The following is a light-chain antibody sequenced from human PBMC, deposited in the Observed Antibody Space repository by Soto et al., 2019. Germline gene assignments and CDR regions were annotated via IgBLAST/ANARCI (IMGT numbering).Light chain of an antibody. CDR3: QSYDNSLSGMV. CDR1: SSNIGAGYE. J-gene: IGLJ2*01. CDR2: GNS. Sequence: QLVRTQPPSVSRAPGQRVTISCTGSSSNIGAGYEVHWYQQLPRTAPKLLIYGNSNRPSGVPDRFSGSKSGTSASLAITGLQAEDEAYYYCQSYDNSLSGMVFGGGTKVTVL. V-gene: IGLV1-40*01.